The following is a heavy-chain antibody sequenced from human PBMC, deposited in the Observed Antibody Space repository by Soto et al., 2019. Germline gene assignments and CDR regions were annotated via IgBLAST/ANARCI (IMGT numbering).Heavy chain of an antibody. Sequence: QVQLVQSGPEMKSPGASVKVSCKASGYSFVNYGISWVRQAPGQGLEWMGWINPDDGDSDYARHLQGRVTMTTDTSATTAYLYLKELRSDDTSVYFCARVPTAKTFDCWGQGTLVTVSS. CDR3: ARVPTAKTFDC. J-gene: IGHJ4*02. CDR2: INPDDGDS. D-gene: IGHD5-12*01. V-gene: IGHV1-18*04. CDR1: GYSFVNYG.